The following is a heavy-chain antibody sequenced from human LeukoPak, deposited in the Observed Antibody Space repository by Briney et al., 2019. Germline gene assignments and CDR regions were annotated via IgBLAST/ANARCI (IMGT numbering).Heavy chain of an antibody. CDR1: GGTFSSYA. Sequence: SVKVSCKASGGTFSSYAISWVRQAPGQGLEWMGGIIPIFGTANYAQKFQGRVTITADESTSTAYMELSSLRSEDTAVYYCAKRSDGDYNFDYWGQGTLVTVSS. V-gene: IGHV1-69*01. D-gene: IGHD4-17*01. J-gene: IGHJ4*02. CDR2: IIPIFGTA. CDR3: AKRSDGDYNFDY.